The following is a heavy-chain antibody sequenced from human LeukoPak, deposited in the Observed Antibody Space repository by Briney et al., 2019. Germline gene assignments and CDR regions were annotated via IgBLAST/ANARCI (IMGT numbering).Heavy chain of an antibody. V-gene: IGHV4-34*01. CDR3: ARRRLVGSGRTNWFDP. D-gene: IGHD3-10*01. J-gene: IGHJ5*02. Sequence: SETLSLTCAVYGGSFSGYYWSWIRQPPGKGLEWIGEINHSGSTNYNPSLKSRVTISVDTSKNQFSLKLSSVTAAEPAVYYCARRRLVGSGRTNWFDPWGQGTLVTVSS. CDR1: GGSFSGYY. CDR2: INHSGST.